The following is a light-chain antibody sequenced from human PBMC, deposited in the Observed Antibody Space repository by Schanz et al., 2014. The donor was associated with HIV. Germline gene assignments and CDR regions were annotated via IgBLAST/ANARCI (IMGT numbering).Light chain of an antibody. V-gene: IGKV3-20*01. CDR1: QSVTSRY. CDR3: QQYGSSSSLT. CDR2: DAS. J-gene: IGKJ4*01. Sequence: EIVLTQSPGTLSLSPGERATLSCRASQSVTSRYLAWYKQKHGQAPRLLIFDASIRATGIPDRFSGGESGTDFTLTISRVEPEDFAVYYCQQYGSSSSLTFGGGTKVEIK.